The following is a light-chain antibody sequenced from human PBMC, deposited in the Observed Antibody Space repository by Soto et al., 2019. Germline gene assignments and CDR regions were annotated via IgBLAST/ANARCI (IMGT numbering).Light chain of an antibody. CDR3: QQYGNSQYT. CDR1: QTVTSSF. V-gene: IGKV3-20*01. CDR2: GAS. J-gene: IGKJ2*01. Sequence: EIVLTQSPGTLSLSPGGRATLSCRASQTVTSSFLAWYQQKPGQDPRLLIYGASTRATGIPDRFSGSGSGTDFTLTISRLEPEDFAVYYCQQYGNSQYTFGQGTKVEIK.